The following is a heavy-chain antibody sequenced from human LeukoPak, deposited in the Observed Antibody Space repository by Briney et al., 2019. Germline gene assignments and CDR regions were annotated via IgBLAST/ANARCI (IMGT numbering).Heavy chain of an antibody. CDR3: VKGSSGWYEGYFDY. Sequence: PGGSLRLSCSASGFTFSWYAMHWVRQAPGKGLEYVSTISSNGGSTYYADSVKGRFTISRDNSKNTPYLQMSSLRAEDTAVYYCVKGSSGWYEGYFDYWGQGTLVTVSS. CDR2: ISSNGGST. CDR1: GFTFSWYA. V-gene: IGHV3-64D*09. J-gene: IGHJ4*02. D-gene: IGHD6-19*01.